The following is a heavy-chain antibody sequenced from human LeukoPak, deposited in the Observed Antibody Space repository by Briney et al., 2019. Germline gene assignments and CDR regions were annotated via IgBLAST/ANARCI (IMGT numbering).Heavy chain of an antibody. CDR3: ARLLGYCSSTSCYGGRAFDI. V-gene: IGHV1-2*02. Sequence: ASVKVSCKASGYTFTGYYMHWVRQAPGQGLEWMGWINPNSGGTNYAQKFQGRVTMTRDTSISTAYMELSRLRSDDTAVYYCARLLGYCSSTSCYGGRAFDIWGQGTMVTVSS. CDR1: GYTFTGYY. J-gene: IGHJ3*02. D-gene: IGHD2-2*01. CDR2: INPNSGGT.